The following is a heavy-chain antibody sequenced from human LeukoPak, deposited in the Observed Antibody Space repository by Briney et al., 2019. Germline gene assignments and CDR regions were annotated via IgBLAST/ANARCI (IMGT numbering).Heavy chain of an antibody. Sequence: SETLSLTCAVSGGSISSSNWWSWVRQPPGKGPEWIAEINHGGSTNYNPSLKSRVTISVDRSKNQFSLKLSSMTAADTAVYYCARASEAYCGGDCYSDPFDYWGQGTLVTVSS. V-gene: IGHV4-4*02. CDR3: ARASEAYCGGDCYSDPFDY. CDR2: INHGGST. J-gene: IGHJ4*02. D-gene: IGHD2-21*01. CDR1: GGSISSSNW.